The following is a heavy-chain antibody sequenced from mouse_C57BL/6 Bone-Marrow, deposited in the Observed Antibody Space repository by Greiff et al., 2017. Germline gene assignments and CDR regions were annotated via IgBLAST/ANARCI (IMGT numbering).Heavy chain of an antibody. CDR3: ASPYYYGSRKGYFDV. CDR2: INPSSGYT. J-gene: IGHJ1*03. D-gene: IGHD1-1*01. CDR1: GYTFTSYW. Sequence: QVQLKESGAELAKPGASVKLSCKASGYTFTSYWMHWVKQRPGQGLEWIGYINPSSGYTKYNQKFKDKDTLTTDTSSSTAYMQLSSLTYEDSEVYSCASPYYYGSRKGYFDVWGTGTTVTVSS. V-gene: IGHV1-7*01.